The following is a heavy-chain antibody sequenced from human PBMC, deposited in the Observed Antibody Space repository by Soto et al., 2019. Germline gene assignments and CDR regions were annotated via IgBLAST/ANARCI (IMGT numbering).Heavy chain of an antibody. CDR3: ARAGSQIQPWTHFDY. V-gene: IGHV1-69*12. D-gene: IGHD5-18*01. Sequence: QVQLVQSGAEVKKPGSSVNVSCKASGGTFSSYVISWVRQAPGQGLEWMGGIIPISGTANYAQKFQGRVTIIADESKSTAYMKLTSLRSEDTAVYYCARAGSQIQPWTHFDYWGQGTLVTVSS. J-gene: IGHJ4*02. CDR2: IIPISGTA. CDR1: GGTFSSYV.